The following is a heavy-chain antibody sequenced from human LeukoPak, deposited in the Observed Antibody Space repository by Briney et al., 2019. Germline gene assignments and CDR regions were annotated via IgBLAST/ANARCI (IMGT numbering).Heavy chain of an antibody. V-gene: IGHV1-2*02. CDR1: GYKFTDDY. CDR2: INPDSGFT. D-gene: IGHD3-16*01. Sequence: ASVKVSCKASGYKFTDDYMHWVGQAPGQGFEFMGWINPDSGFTNYAQKFKGRVTMTRDTSISTAYLEVRSLTSDDTAVYYCAPTAEAYTSWWKVWGQGTLVTVSS. J-gene: IGHJ4*02. CDR3: APTAEAYTSWWKV.